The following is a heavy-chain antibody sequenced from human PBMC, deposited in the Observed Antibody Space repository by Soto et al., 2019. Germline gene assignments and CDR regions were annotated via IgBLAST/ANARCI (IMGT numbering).Heavy chain of an antibody. CDR2: INPNSGGT. J-gene: IGHJ6*02. CDR1: GYTFTGYY. D-gene: IGHD1-1*01. Sequence: GASVKVSCKASGYTFTGYYMHWVRRAPGQGLEWMGWINPNSGGTNYAQKFQGRVTMTRDTSISTAYMELSRLRSDDTAVYYCARAGTTSHLDYYGMDVWGQGTTVTVSS. CDR3: ARAGTTSHLDYYGMDV. V-gene: IGHV1-2*02.